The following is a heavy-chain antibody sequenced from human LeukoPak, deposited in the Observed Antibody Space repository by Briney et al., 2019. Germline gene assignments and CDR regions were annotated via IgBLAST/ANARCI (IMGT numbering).Heavy chain of an antibody. Sequence: GGSLGLSCAASGFTVSSNYMSGVRKAPGKGLEGVSVIYSGGSTYYADSVKGRFTISRDNSKNTLYLQMNSLRAEDTAVYYCARDRDCSSTSCYSDAFDIWGQGTMVTVSS. J-gene: IGHJ3*02. CDR1: GFTVSSNY. D-gene: IGHD2-2*02. V-gene: IGHV3-53*01. CDR3: ARDRDCSSTSCYSDAFDI. CDR2: IYSGGST.